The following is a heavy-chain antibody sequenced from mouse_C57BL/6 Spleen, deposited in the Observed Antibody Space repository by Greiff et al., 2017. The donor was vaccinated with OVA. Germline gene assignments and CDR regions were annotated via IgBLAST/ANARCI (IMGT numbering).Heavy chain of an antibody. CDR1: GYTFTSYW. J-gene: IGHJ1*03. CDR2: ISTSSGST. Sequence: QVKLQQPGAELVKPGASVKLSCKASGYTFTSYWMHWVKQRPGQGLEWIGMISTSSGSTNYNEKFKSQVTLTVDKTSSTAYMQLSSLTSEDSAVYYCARLGVSSYRYFDVWGTGTTVTVSS. CDR3: ARLGVSSYRYFDV. D-gene: IGHD1-1*01. V-gene: IGHV1-64*01.